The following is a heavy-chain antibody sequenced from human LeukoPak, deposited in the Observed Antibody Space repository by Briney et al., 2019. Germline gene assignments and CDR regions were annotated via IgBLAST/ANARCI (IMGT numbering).Heavy chain of an antibody. J-gene: IGHJ3*02. D-gene: IGHD4-17*01. Sequence: PGGSLRLSCAASGFTLRNYAMMWLRQAPGKGPEWVSAIRGSGVGTDYVDSVRGRFTISRGNSKNTLYLQMNRLRAEDTAVYYCARDPNGDYIGAFDILGQGTMVTVSS. CDR3: ARDPNGDYIGAFDI. CDR2: IRGSGVGT. CDR1: GFTLRNYA. V-gene: IGHV3-23*01.